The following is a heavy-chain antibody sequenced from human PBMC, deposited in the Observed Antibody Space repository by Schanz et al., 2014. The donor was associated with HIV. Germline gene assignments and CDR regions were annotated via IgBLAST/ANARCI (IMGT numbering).Heavy chain of an antibody. CDR3: ARDIKYDDPFQYGMDV. CDR1: GGTFSNYA. D-gene: IGHD1-1*01. Sequence: QVQLVQSGAEVEMPGSSVKVSCKASGGTFSNYAMTWVRQAPGQGLEWMGGIIPLSGTPFYAQKFQGRVAITADKSTGTVYMDLGSLTSEDTAVYFCARDIKYDDPFQYGMDVWGQGTTVSVSS. J-gene: IGHJ6*02. CDR2: IIPLSGTP. V-gene: IGHV1-69*06.